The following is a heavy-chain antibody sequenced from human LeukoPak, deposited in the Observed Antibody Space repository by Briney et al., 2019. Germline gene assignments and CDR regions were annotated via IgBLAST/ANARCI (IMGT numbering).Heavy chain of an antibody. Sequence: PGGSLRLSCAASGFTFSSYAMHCVRQAPGKGLEWVAVISYDGSNKYYADFVKGRFTISRDNSTNTLYLQMNSLRAEDTAVYYCARSGITMIVVVRLSHGMDVWGQGTTITVSS. J-gene: IGHJ6*02. V-gene: IGHV3-30-3*01. CDR2: ISYDGSNK. CDR3: ARSGITMIVVVRLSHGMDV. CDR1: GFTFSSYA. D-gene: IGHD3-22*01.